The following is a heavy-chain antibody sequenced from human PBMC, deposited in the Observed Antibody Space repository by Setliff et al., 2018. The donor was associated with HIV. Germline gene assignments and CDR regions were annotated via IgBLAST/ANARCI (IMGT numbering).Heavy chain of an antibody. Sequence: PSETLSLTCSVSGDSISDTTYYWGWIRQPPGKGLEWIGYMYYSGSTNYNPSLKSRVTISVDKSKNQFSLKLSSVTAADTAVYYCARGGAVAGSWGQGTLVTVSS. CDR2: MYYSGST. CDR3: ARGGAVAGS. V-gene: IGHV4-61*05. J-gene: IGHJ4*02. D-gene: IGHD6-19*01. CDR1: GDSISDTTYY.